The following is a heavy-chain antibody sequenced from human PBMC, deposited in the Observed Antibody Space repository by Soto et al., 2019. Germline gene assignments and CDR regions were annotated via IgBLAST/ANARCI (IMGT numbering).Heavy chain of an antibody. V-gene: IGHV3-73*02. CDR2: IRTKANSYAT. Sequence: EVQLVESGGGLVQPGGSLKLSCAASGFTFSGSAMHWVRQASGKGLEWVGRIRTKANSYATAYAASVKGRFTISRDESKNTAYLQINSLKTEDTAVYYCTGITKGNVAFDIWGQGTMVTVSS. CDR3: TGITKGNVAFDI. D-gene: IGHD1-20*01. CDR1: GFTFSGSA. J-gene: IGHJ3*02.